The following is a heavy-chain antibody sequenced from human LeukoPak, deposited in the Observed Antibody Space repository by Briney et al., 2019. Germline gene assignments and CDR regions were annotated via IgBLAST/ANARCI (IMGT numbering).Heavy chain of an antibody. J-gene: IGHJ5*02. CDR1: GGSFSGYY. CDR2: INHSGST. D-gene: IGHD2/OR15-2a*01. Sequence: PSETLSLTRAVYGGSFSGYYWSWIRQPPGKGLEWIGEINHSGSTNYNPSLKSRVTISVDTSKNQFSLKLSSVTAADTAVYYCARGRYYVHWFDPWGQGTLVTVSS. CDR3: ARGRYYVHWFDP. V-gene: IGHV4-34*01.